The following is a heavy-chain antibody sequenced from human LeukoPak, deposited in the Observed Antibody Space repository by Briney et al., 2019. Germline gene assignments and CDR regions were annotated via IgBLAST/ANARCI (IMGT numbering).Heavy chain of an antibody. J-gene: IGHJ4*02. CDR2: IYYSGST. D-gene: IGHD5-18*01. Sequence: LRLSCAASGFTFSSYSMNWVRQPPGKGLEWIGYIYYSGSTYYNPSLKSRVTISVDTSKNQFSLKLSSVTAADTAVYYCARENIQLWSNFDYWGQGTLVTVSS. CDR3: ARENIQLWSNFDY. CDR1: GFTFSSYS. V-gene: IGHV4-30-4*08.